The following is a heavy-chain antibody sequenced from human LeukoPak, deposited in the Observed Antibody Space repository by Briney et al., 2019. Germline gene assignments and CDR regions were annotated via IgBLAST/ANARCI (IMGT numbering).Heavy chain of an antibody. V-gene: IGHV1-8*01. D-gene: IGHD6-13*01. CDR1: GYTFPRYY. CDR3: AREGGYSSSWRRYYYYYMDV. J-gene: IGHJ6*03. CDR2: KYPNSGHT. Sequence: SSVQVSCQASGYTFPRYYNTWLGQVTAPGLEGTGVKYPNSGHTGYAQKFQGRVTITRNNSLGTAYMELSSLRSEDTAVYYCAREGGYSSSWRRYYYYYMDVWGKGTTVTISS.